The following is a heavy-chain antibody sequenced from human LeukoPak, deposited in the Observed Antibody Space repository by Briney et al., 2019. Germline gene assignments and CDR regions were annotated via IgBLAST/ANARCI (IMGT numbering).Heavy chain of an antibody. J-gene: IGHJ4*02. CDR1: GYRFTDYD. Sequence: ASVKVSCRASGYRFTDYDFSWVRQAPGQGLEWLGWVSIYSDNTNYAREFEDRIAMTTDISTSTAYMELKSLTSEDTAVYFCARTGHYQFDSWGQGTLVTVSS. V-gene: IGHV1-18*01. D-gene: IGHD3-9*01. CDR3: ARTGHYQFDS. CDR2: VSIYSDNT.